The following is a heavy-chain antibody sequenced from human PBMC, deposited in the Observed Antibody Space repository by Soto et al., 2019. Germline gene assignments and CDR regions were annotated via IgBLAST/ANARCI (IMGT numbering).Heavy chain of an antibody. V-gene: IGHV3-30*18. D-gene: IGHD2-2*01. J-gene: IGHJ4*02. CDR1: GFTFSNYD. Sequence: QVQLVESGGGVVQPGRSLRLSCAASGFTFSNYDMHWVRQAPGEGLEWVAVLSFDGSNKNYADSVKGRFTISRDNSENTLFLQMNSLRTEDTAVYFCAKDFYTVRVPAAPRPHYFDFWGPGTLVTVSS. CDR2: LSFDGSNK. CDR3: AKDFYTVRVPAAPRPHYFDF.